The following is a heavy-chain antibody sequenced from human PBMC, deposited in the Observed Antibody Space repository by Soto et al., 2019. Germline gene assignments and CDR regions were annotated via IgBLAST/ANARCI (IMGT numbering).Heavy chain of an antibody. CDR2: ISYDGSNK. Sequence: GGSLRLSCAASGFTFSSYGMHWVRQAPGKGLEWVAVISYDGSNKYYADSVKGRFTISRDNSKNTLYLQMNSLRAEDTAVYYCAKDRLYCSSTSCYDYYYYYYMDVWGKGTTVTVSS. CDR3: AKDRLYCSSTSCYDYYYYYYMDV. CDR1: GFTFSSYG. J-gene: IGHJ6*03. V-gene: IGHV3-30*18. D-gene: IGHD2-2*01.